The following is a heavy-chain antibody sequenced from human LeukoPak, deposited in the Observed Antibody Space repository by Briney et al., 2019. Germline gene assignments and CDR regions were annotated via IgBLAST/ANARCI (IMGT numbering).Heavy chain of an antibody. CDR2: IYYSGGT. D-gene: IGHD6-19*01. CDR1: GGSISSYY. V-gene: IGHV4-59*12. Sequence: SETLSLTCTVSGGSISSYYWSWIRQPPGKGLEWIGYIYYSGGTNYNPSLKSRATISVDTSKNQFSLQLSSVTAADTAVYYCARDLRVAVTGKYFFDYWGQGTLVTVSS. J-gene: IGHJ4*02. CDR3: ARDLRVAVTGKYFFDY.